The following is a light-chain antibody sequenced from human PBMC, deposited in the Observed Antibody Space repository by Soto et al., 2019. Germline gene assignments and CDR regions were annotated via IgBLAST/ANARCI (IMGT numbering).Light chain of an antibody. V-gene: IGKV3-20*01. J-gene: IGKJ4*02. CDR2: AAS. CDR3: QQYSGSVT. Sequence: EIVLTQSPGTLSLSPGERATLSCRASQSIRSTYLAWYQQKPGQPPRLLIYAASKRQSGVPDRFSGGGSETDCTLSISSLEPEDFAVYYCQQYSGSVTFGGGTKVDIK. CDR1: QSIRSTY.